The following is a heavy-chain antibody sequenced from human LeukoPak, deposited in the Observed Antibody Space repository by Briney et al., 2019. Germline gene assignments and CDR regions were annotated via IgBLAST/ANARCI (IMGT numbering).Heavy chain of an antibody. J-gene: IGHJ5*02. Sequence: SETLSRTFSVTGASVSSHSWSWIRQPPGHGLESIGSIYPGGSIDYNPSLKSRATISGDSSKNHLSLKLTSVTAADTATYYCVKVGYGSGTWGWFDPWGQGTLVSVSA. V-gene: IGHV4-59*02. CDR2: IYPGGSI. D-gene: IGHD3-10*01. CDR1: GASVSSHS. CDR3: VKVGYGSGTWGWFDP.